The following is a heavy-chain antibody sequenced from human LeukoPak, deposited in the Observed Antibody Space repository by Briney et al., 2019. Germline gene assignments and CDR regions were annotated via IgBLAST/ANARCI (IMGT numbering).Heavy chain of an antibody. D-gene: IGHD3-22*01. Sequence: TSETLSLTCTVAGGSISSYYWSWIRQPPGKGLEWIGNIYYSGSTNYNPSLKSRVTISVDTSKNQFSLKLSSVTAADTAVYYCTRGSIAYYYMDVWGKGTTVTISS. CDR3: TRGSIAYYYMDV. J-gene: IGHJ6*03. V-gene: IGHV4-59*01. CDR1: GGSISSYY. CDR2: IYYSGST.